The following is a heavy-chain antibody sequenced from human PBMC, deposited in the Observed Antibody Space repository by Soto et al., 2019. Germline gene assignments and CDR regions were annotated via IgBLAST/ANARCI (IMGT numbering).Heavy chain of an antibody. CDR3: ARGGITMYDYALDV. J-gene: IGHJ6*02. Sequence: QVQLQQWGAGLLRPSETLSLTCAVDGGSFSGPYWSWIRQPPGKGLECIGEINPSGSTNYNPSLKSRVTMSASSSRNQFSLKLSSVPAADTAVFYCARGGITMYDYALDVWGQGTTVTVSS. D-gene: IGHD3-3*01. V-gene: IGHV4-34*01. CDR2: INPSGST. CDR1: GGSFSGPY.